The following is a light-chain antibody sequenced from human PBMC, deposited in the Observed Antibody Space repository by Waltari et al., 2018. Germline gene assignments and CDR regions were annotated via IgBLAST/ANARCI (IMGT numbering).Light chain of an antibody. CDR1: QDIASY. CDR2: AAS. J-gene: IGKJ4*01. V-gene: IGKV1-9*01. Sequence: IQLTQSPSSLSASVGDRVTITCRASQDIASYLAWYQQKPGKAPELLIYAASTLQSGVPSRFSGSGSGADFTLTISSLQPEDFATYYCQQLNSYPRTFGGGTKVEIK. CDR3: QQLNSYPRT.